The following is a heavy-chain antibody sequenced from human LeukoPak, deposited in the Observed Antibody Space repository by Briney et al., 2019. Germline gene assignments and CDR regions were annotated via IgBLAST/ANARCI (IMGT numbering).Heavy chain of an antibody. J-gene: IGHJ4*02. V-gene: IGHV4-59*01. CDR3: AREYGGSVSYHFDY. CDR1: GVSISSYY. D-gene: IGHD3-10*01. Sequence: PSETLSLTCTVSGVSISSYYWSWLRQPAGKGLEWVGYIYYSGSTNYNPSLKSRVTISVDTSKNQFALKLSSVTAADTAVYYCAREYGGSVSYHFDYWGQGTLVTVSS. CDR2: IYYSGST.